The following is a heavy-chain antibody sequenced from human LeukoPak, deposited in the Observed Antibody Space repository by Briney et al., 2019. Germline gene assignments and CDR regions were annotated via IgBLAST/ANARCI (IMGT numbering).Heavy chain of an antibody. Sequence: GGSLRLSCVASGFTFDDYAMHWVRQTPGKGLEWVSGIGWNSGAIGYADSVKGRFIISRDNAKNSLYLQMNSLRAEDTAVYYCARPHLWGYDSSGHHFDYWGQGTLVTVSS. V-gene: IGHV3-9*01. D-gene: IGHD3-22*01. CDR2: IGWNSGAI. CDR3: ARPHLWGYDSSGHHFDY. J-gene: IGHJ4*02. CDR1: GFTFDDYA.